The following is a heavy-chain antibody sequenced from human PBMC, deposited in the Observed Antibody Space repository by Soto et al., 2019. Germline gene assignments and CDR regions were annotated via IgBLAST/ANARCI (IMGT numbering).Heavy chain of an antibody. CDR1: GGSISSYY. J-gene: IGHJ4*02. CDR2: IYYSGST. Sequence: SETLSLTCTVSGGSISSYYWSWIRQPPGKGLEWIGYIYYSGSTNYNPSLKSRVTISVDTSKNQFSLKLSSVTAADTAVYYCARVGGYSSSSCLDYWGQGTLVTVSS. CDR3: ARVGGYSSSSCLDY. V-gene: IGHV4-59*08. D-gene: IGHD6-6*01.